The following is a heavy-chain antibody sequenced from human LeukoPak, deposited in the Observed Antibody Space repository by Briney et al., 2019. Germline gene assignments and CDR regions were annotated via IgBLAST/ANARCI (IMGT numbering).Heavy chain of an antibody. J-gene: IGHJ6*02. CDR2: MSAYNSNT. D-gene: IGHD3-9*01. Sequence: ASVKVSRKASGYTFTSYGISWVRLAPGQGLEWMGWMSAYNSNTNYAQTLHGRVTTTTDTSTSTAYSQRRSLGSDDTAVYYCARTDYDIVAGYYPPERPCSYYYGMDVWGQGTPVTVSS. CDR3: ARTDYDIVAGYYPPERPCSYYYGMDV. V-gene: IGHV1-18*01. CDR1: GYTFTSYG.